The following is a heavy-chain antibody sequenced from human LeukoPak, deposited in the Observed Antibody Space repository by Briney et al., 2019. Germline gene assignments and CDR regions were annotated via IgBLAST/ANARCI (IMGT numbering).Heavy chain of an antibody. J-gene: IGHJ5*02. Sequence: SETLSLTCTVSGGSISSYYWSWIRQPPGKGLEWIGYIYYSGSTNYNPSLKSRVTISVDTSKNQFSLKLSSVTAADTAVYYCARGRGYDFWSGYYRWFDPWGQGTLVTVSS. CDR3: ARGRGYDFWSGYYRWFDP. CDR1: GGSISSYY. V-gene: IGHV4-59*01. D-gene: IGHD3-3*01. CDR2: IYYSGST.